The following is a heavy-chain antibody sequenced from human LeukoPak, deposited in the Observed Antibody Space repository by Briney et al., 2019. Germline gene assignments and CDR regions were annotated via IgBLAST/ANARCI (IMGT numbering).Heavy chain of an antibody. D-gene: IGHD4-17*01. Sequence: SQTLSLICTVSGGSISSGGYYWSWIRQHPGKGLEWIGYIYYSGSTYYNPSLKSRVTISVDTSKNQFSLKLSSVTAADTAVYYCARGDGDYVENFDYWGQGTLVTVSS. CDR2: IYYSGST. CDR3: ARGDGDYVENFDY. V-gene: IGHV4-31*03. J-gene: IGHJ4*02. CDR1: GGSISSGGYY.